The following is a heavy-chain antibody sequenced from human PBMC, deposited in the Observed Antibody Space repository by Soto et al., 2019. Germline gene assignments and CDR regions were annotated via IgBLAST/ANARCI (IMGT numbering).Heavy chain of an antibody. CDR2: IWYDGSNK. CDR1: GFTFSSYG. D-gene: IGHD4-17*01. J-gene: IGHJ4*02. Sequence: QVQLVESGGGVVQPGRSLRLSCAASGFTFSSYGMHWVRQAPGKGLEWVAVIWYDGSNKYYADSVKGRFTISRDNSKNTLDLQMNSLRAEDTGVYYCARDGRAYYGGYPFDYWGQGTLVTVSS. CDR3: ARDGRAYYGGYPFDY. V-gene: IGHV3-33*01.